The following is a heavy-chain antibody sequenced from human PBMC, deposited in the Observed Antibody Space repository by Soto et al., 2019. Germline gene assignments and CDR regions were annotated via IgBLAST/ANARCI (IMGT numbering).Heavy chain of an antibody. Sequence: PGGSLRLSCAGSGFTFSSYSMNWVRQAPGKGLEWVSYISSSSSTIYYADSVKGRFTISRDNAKNSLYLQMNSLRDEDTAVYYCARDFEDYGDYYFDYWGQGTLVTVSS. J-gene: IGHJ4*02. V-gene: IGHV3-48*02. D-gene: IGHD4-17*01. CDR2: ISSSSSTI. CDR1: GFTFSSYS. CDR3: ARDFEDYGDYYFDY.